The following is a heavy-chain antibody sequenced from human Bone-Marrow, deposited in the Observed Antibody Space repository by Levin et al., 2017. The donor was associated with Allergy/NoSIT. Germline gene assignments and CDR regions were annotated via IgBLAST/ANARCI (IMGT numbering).Heavy chain of an antibody. CDR2: INPKSGNT. CDR1: GYTFSSYD. D-gene: IGHD3-9*01. J-gene: IGHJ5*02. V-gene: IGHV1-8*01. CDR3: ARDHPENDVLTGWRWFDP. Sequence: GESLKISCKASGYTFSSYDINWVRQAPGQGLEWLGWINPKSGNTGYAQKFQGRVTMTTNNAISTAYMELSSLRSEDTAMYYCARDHPENDVLTGWRWFDPWGQGTLVTVSS.